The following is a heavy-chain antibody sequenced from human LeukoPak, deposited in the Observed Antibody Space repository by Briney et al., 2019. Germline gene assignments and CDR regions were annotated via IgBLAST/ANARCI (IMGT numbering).Heavy chain of an antibody. V-gene: IGHV1-69*13. Sequence: SVKVSCKASGGTFSSYAIRWVRQAPGQGLEGMGGIIPIFGTANYAQKFQGRVTITADESPSTAYMELTSLRSEDPAVYYCARGPPVSYSSGWYYFDSWGQGTLVTVSS. D-gene: IGHD6-19*01. CDR2: IIPIFGTA. CDR3: ARGPPVSYSSGWYYFDS. CDR1: GGTFSSYA. J-gene: IGHJ4*02.